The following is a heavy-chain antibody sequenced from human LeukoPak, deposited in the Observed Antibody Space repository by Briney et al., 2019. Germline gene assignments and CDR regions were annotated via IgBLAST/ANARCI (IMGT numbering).Heavy chain of an antibody. CDR3: VRGIWFDT. CDR1: RCSISSYY. J-gene: IGHJ5*02. CDR2: IYYSGTT. V-gene: IGHV4-59*01. Sequence: SETLSLTCTVSRCSISSYYWSWFGQPPGKGLEWSRYIYYSGTTNYNPSLQSRVTISVDTPQNQFYLKLSSVTAADTAVYYCVRGIWFDTWGQGTLVTVSS.